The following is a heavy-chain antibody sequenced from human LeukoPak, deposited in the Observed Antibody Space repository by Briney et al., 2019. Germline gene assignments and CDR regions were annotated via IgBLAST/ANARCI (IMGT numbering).Heavy chain of an antibody. CDR3: AKWGDYDILTGYYVPDF. D-gene: IGHD3-9*01. CDR1: GLIFRNYA. Sequence: PGGSLRLSCAASGLIFRNYAMSWVRQAPGKGLEWVSAITGSGDTTYYADSVKGRFTISRDNSKNTLYVEMNTLRVEDTAIYYCAKWGDYDILTGYYVPDFWGQGTLVTVSS. J-gene: IGHJ4*02. CDR2: ITGSGDTT. V-gene: IGHV3-23*01.